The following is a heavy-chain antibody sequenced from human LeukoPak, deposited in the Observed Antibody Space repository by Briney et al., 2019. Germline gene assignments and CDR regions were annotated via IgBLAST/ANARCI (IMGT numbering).Heavy chain of an antibody. CDR2: IYYSGST. J-gene: IGHJ5*02. D-gene: IGHD6-13*01. V-gene: IGHV4-39*07. CDR3: ARDGQQLVRGDWFDP. Sequence: SETLSLTCTVSGGFISSSSYYWGWIRQPPGKGLEWIGSIYYSGSTYYNPSLKSRVTISVDTSKNQFSLKLSSVTAADTAVYYCARDGQQLVRGDWFDPWGQGTLVTVSS. CDR1: GGFISSSSYY.